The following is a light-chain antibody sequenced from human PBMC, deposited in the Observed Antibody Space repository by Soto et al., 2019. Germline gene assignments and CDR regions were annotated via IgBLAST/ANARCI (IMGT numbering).Light chain of an antibody. CDR3: SSYTNYNHVV. Sequence: QSALTQPPSASGSPGQSVTISCTGTSSDVGGYNYVSWYQQHPGKAPKLMIYEVSNRPSGVSNRFSGSKSGNTASLTISGLQAEDEADYYCSSYTNYNHVVFGGGTQLTVL. V-gene: IGLV2-14*01. CDR2: EVS. CDR1: SSDVGGYNY. J-gene: IGLJ2*01.